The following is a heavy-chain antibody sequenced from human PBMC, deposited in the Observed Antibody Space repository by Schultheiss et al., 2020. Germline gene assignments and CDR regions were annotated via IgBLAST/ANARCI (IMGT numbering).Heavy chain of an antibody. CDR3: AREGYSYGLYYYYGMDV. D-gene: IGHD5-18*01. CDR2: IIPIFGTA. J-gene: IGHJ6*04. CDR1: GYTFTGYY. V-gene: IGHV1-69*13. Sequence: SVKVSCKASGYTFTGYYMHWVRQAPGQGLEWMGGIIPIFGTANYAQKFQGRVTITADESTSTAYMELSSLRSEDTAVYYCAREGYSYGLYYYYGMDVWGKGTTVTV.